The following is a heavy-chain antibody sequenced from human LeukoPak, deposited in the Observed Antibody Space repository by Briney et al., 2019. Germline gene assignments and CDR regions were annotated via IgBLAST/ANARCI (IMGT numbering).Heavy chain of an antibody. V-gene: IGHV1-69*13. CDR2: IIPIFGTA. Sequence: SVKVSCKASGGTFSRYAISWVRQAPGQGLEWMGGIIPIFGTANYAQKFQGRVTTTADESTSTAYMELSSLRSDDTAVYYCARDAAIYDSNGYYYLWWGQGTLVTVSS. CDR3: ARDAAIYDSNGYYYLW. J-gene: IGHJ4*02. D-gene: IGHD3-22*01. CDR1: GGTFSRYA.